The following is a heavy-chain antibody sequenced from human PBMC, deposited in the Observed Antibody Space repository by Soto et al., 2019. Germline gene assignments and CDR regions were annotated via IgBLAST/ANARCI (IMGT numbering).Heavy chain of an antibody. D-gene: IGHD4-17*01. V-gene: IGHV4-61*01. J-gene: IGHJ4*02. Sequence: PSETLSLTCTVSGGSVSSGSYYWSWIRQPPGKGLEWIGYIYFSGSTSYNPSLKSRVTISVDTSKNQLSLRLSSVTAADTAMYYCARRYGANPFDSWGQGTLVTAPQ. CDR1: GGSVSSGSYY. CDR2: IYFSGST. CDR3: ARRYGANPFDS.